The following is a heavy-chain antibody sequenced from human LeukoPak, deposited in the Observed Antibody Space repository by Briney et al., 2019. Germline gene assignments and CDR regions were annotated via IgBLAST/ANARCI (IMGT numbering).Heavy chain of an antibody. Sequence: SSVKVSCKASGYTFTSYGISWVRQAPGQGREGMGWISAYNGNTNFAQKLQGRVSMTTDTSTSTAYIELRSLRTDDTAVYYCARDSAVGVNWFDAWGQGTLVTVS. CDR3: ARDSAVGVNWFDA. D-gene: IGHD6-25*01. CDR1: GYTFTSYG. CDR2: ISAYNGNT. J-gene: IGHJ5*02. V-gene: IGHV1-18*01.